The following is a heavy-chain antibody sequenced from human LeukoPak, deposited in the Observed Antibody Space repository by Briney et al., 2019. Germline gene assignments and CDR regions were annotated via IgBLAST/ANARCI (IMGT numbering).Heavy chain of an antibody. D-gene: IGHD3-16*02. J-gene: IGHJ4*02. CDR2: INHSGST. CDR3: ARGDYVWGSYRPYFDY. Sequence: SETLSLTCAVYGGSFSGYYWSWIRQPPGKGLERIGEINHSGSTNYNPSLKSRVTISVDTSKNQFSLKLSSVTAADTAVHYCARGDYVWGSYRPYFDYWGQGTLVTVSS. CDR1: GGSFSGYY. V-gene: IGHV4-34*01.